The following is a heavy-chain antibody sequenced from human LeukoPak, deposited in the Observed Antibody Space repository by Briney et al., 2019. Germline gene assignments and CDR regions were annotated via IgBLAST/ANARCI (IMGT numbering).Heavy chain of an antibody. D-gene: IGHD1-26*01. CDR1: GGSFSGYY. J-gene: IGHJ4*02. CDR2: INHSGST. Sequence: PSETLSLTCAVYGGSFSGYYWGWIRQPPGKGLEWIGEINHSGSTNYNPSLKSRVTISVDTSKNQFSLKLSSVTAADTAVYYCARGLRVGATGVDYWGQGTLVTVSS. V-gene: IGHV4-34*01. CDR3: ARGLRVGATGVDY.